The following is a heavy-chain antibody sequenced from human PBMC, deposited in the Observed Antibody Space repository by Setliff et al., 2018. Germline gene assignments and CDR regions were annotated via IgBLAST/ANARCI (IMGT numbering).Heavy chain of an antibody. Sequence: ASETLSLTCTVSGGSISSGYYYWNWIRQPAGKGLEWIGNIYTSGSTLYNAHFESRVTISVDTSKTQISLKLTSVTPADTAVYYCAKDRSVVGARGHAFDLWGQGTVVTVSS. CDR3: AKDRSVVGARGHAFDL. CDR1: GGSISSGYYY. D-gene: IGHD1-26*01. V-gene: IGHV4-61*10. CDR2: IYTSGST. J-gene: IGHJ3*01.